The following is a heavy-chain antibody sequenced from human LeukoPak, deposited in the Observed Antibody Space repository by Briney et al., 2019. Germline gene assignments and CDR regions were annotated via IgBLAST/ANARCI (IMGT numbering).Heavy chain of an antibody. D-gene: IGHD6-19*01. CDR1: GYTFTSYA. CDR3: ARPSGYSSGWLRFDY. V-gene: IGHV1-3*01. J-gene: IGHJ4*02. Sequence: GASVKVSCKASGYTFTSYAMHWVRQAPGQRLEWMGWINVGNGNTKYSQKFQGRVTITRDTSASTAYMEPSSLRSEDTAVYYCARPSGYSSGWLRFDYWGQGTLVTVSS. CDR2: INVGNGNT.